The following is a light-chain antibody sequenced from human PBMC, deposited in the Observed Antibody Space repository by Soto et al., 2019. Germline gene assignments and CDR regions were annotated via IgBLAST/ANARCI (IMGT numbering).Light chain of an antibody. CDR2: KAS. Sequence: DIQITQSPSTLSASVGDRVSIACRASQSISSWLAWYQQKPGKAPNLLIYKASSLEGGVPSRFSGSGSGTEFTLTISSLQPDDFATYYCQQYYSYSWTFGQGTKVDIK. CDR3: QQYYSYSWT. V-gene: IGKV1-5*03. CDR1: QSISSW. J-gene: IGKJ1*01.